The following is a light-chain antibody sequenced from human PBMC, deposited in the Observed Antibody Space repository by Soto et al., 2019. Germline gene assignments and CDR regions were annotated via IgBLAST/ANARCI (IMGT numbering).Light chain of an antibody. CDR2: EVR. J-gene: IGLJ1*01. Sequence: QSVLTQPASVSGSAGQSITISCSGTMRDVGAYNLVSWYQQHPGTAPKLIIYEVRNRPSGISSRFSGSRSGNTASLTISGLQSEDEGDYYCAAWDDSLNGFYVFGTGTKVTVL. CDR3: AAWDDSLNGFYV. V-gene: IGLV2-14*01. CDR1: MRDVGAYNL.